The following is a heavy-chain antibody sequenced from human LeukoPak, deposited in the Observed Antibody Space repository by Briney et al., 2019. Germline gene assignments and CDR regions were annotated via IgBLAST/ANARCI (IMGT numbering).Heavy chain of an antibody. CDR3: ARDSRGDTGFNFDY. D-gene: IGHD2-2*01. CDR2: ISYDGSNK. V-gene: IGHV3-30*03. Sequence: GRSLRLSCAASGFTFSSYGMHWVRQAPGKGLEWVAVISYDGSNKYYADSVKGRFTISRHNSKNTLYLQMNSLRAEDTAVYYCARDSRGDTGFNFDYWGQGTLVTVSS. CDR1: GFTFSSYG. J-gene: IGHJ4*02.